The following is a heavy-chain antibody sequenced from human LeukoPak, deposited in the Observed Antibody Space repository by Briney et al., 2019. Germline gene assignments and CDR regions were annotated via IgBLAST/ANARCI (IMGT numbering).Heavy chain of an antibody. Sequence: PSETLSLTCTVSGDSFSNGNYYWSWLRQPPGKALEWIGYIYYTGKTYYNPSLEGRVTILVDTSRNHFSVKLSSVTAEDTAVYYCARSQNYYGSGDYWSQGTLVTVSS. V-gene: IGHV4-61*03. CDR3: ARSQNYYGSGDY. CDR2: IYYTGKT. J-gene: IGHJ4*02. D-gene: IGHD3-10*01. CDR1: GDSFSNGNYY.